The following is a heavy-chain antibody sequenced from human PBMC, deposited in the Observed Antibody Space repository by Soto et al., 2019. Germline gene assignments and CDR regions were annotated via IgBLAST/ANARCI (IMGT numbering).Heavy chain of an antibody. D-gene: IGHD3-10*01. J-gene: IGHJ5*02. Sequence: SETLSLTCTVSGGSISSSSYYWGWIRQPPGKGLEWIGSIYYSGSTYYNPSLKSRVTISVDTSKNQFSLKLSSVTAADTAVYYCASHQSDGSGSYYNVGTLDNWFDPWGQGTLVTVSS. CDR1: GGSISSSSYY. CDR2: IYYSGST. V-gene: IGHV4-39*01. CDR3: ASHQSDGSGSYYNVGTLDNWFDP.